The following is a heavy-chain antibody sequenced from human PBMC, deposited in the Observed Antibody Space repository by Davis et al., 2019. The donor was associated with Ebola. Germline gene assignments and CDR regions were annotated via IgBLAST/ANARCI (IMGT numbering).Heavy chain of an antibody. CDR2: ISYDGSNK. D-gene: IGHD6-13*01. CDR1: GFTFSSYA. Sequence: GESLKISCAASGFTFSSYAMHWVRQAPGKGLEWVAVISYDGSNKYYADSVKGRFTISRDNSKNTLYLQMNSLRAEDTAVYYCAKDGGIVAAGTFDYWGQGTLVTVSS. J-gene: IGHJ4*02. CDR3: AKDGGIVAAGTFDY. V-gene: IGHV3-30*04.